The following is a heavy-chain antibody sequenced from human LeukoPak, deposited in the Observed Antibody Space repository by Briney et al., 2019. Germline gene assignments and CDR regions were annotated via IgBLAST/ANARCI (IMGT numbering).Heavy chain of an antibody. V-gene: IGHV4-4*07. CDR1: GVSISSYS. Sequence: PSETLSLTCSVSGVSISSYSWNWIRQPAGKGLEWIGRFYTSGTTKYNPSLKSRVTMSIDTSKNQVSLKMRSVTAADTAVYYCARTVVTLGWYFDLWGRGTRVSVSS. CDR3: ARTVVTLGWYFDL. CDR2: FYTSGTT. J-gene: IGHJ2*01. D-gene: IGHD4-23*01.